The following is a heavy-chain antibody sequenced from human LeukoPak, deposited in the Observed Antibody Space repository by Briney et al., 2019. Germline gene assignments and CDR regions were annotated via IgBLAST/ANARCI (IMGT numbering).Heavy chain of an antibody. D-gene: IGHD2-15*01. CDR2: ISYDGSNK. Sequence: PGGSLRLSCAASGFTFSSYSMNWVRQAPGKGLEWVAVISYDGSNKYYADSVKGRFTISRDNSKNTLYLQMNSLRAEDTAVYYCAKDRGRYCSGGSCYSLDYWGQGTLVTVSS. J-gene: IGHJ4*02. CDR1: GFTFSSYS. V-gene: IGHV3-30*18. CDR3: AKDRGRYCSGGSCYSLDY.